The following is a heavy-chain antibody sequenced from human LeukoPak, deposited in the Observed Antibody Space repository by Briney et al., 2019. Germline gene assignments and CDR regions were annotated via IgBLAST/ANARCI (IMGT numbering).Heavy chain of an antibody. V-gene: IGHV3-30*02. D-gene: IGHD2-15*01. Sequence: GGSLRLSCAASGFSSSGYVMHWVRQAPGKGLEWVAFIRGDGTQQYYADSVEGRFIISRDNSKNTVYLQMNSLRAEDTAVYYCARGPSGGNGFSYWGQGTLVTVSS. J-gene: IGHJ4*02. CDR2: IRGDGTQQ. CDR1: GFSSSGYV. CDR3: ARGPSGGNGFSY.